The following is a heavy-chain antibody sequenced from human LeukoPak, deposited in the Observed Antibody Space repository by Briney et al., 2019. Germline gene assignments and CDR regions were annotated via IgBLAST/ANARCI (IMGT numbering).Heavy chain of an antibody. CDR1: GESISGFY. Sequence: PSETLSLTCTVSGESISGFYWTWIRQPPGKGLEWIGYIYYSGSTNYNPSLKSRVTISVHTSKNQYSLKLSSVTAADTAVYYCARGVVIAPQTFDYWGQGTLVTVSS. CDR3: ARGVVIAPQTFDY. V-gene: IGHV4-59*01. D-gene: IGHD2-21*01. J-gene: IGHJ4*02. CDR2: IYYSGST.